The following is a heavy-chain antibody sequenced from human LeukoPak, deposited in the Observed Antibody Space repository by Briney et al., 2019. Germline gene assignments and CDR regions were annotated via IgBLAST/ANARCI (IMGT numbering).Heavy chain of an antibody. V-gene: IGHV4-59*01. CDR2: IYYSGST. CDR3: ARDSYYDFWSGYSPYWYFDL. D-gene: IGHD3-3*01. Sequence: SETLSLTCTVSGGSISSYYWSWIRQPPGKGLVWVGYIYYSGSTNYNPSLKSRVTISVDTSKNQFSLKLSSVTAADTAVYYCARDSYYDFWSGYSPYWYFDLWGRGTLVTVSS. J-gene: IGHJ2*01. CDR1: GGSISSYY.